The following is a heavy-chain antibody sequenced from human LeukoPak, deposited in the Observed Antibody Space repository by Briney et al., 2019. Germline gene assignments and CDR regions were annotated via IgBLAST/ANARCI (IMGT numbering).Heavy chain of an antibody. V-gene: IGHV1-3*01. Sequence: ASVKVSCKASGYTFTAHAVHWVRQAPGQGLEWMGWINVANGDTGYSQKFQDRVTITRDTSASTGYMEMSSLISEDTAVYYCASKPRGESRPFDYWGQGTLVTVSS. CDR1: GYTFTAHA. CDR2: INVANGDT. CDR3: ASKPRGESRPFDY. D-gene: IGHD3-16*01. J-gene: IGHJ4*02.